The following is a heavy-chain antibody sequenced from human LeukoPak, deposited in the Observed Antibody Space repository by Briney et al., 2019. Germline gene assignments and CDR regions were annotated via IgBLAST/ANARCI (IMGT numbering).Heavy chain of an antibody. CDR3: AILRYPDY. CDR1: GFTFNSYW. Sequence: GGSLRLSCAASGFTFNSYWMHWVRQAPGKGLVWVSRINRDGSSTSYADSVKGRFTISRDNAKNTLYLQMNSLRAEDTAVYYCAILRYPDYWGQGTLVTVSS. CDR2: INRDGSST. V-gene: IGHV3-74*01. D-gene: IGHD3-9*01. J-gene: IGHJ4*02.